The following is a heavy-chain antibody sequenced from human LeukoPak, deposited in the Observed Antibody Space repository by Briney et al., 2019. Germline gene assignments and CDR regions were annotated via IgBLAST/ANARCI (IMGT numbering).Heavy chain of an antibody. D-gene: IGHD2-15*01. CDR1: GFTFSSSA. CDR2: ISNNGGYT. V-gene: IGHV3-23*01. J-gene: IGHJ4*02. Sequence: RGSLRLSCAASGFTFSSSAMSWVRQAPGKGLEWVSAISNNGGYTYYADSMQGRFTISRDNSKSTLCLQMNSLRAEDTAVYYCAKQLGYCSDGSCYFPYWGQGTLVTVSS. CDR3: AKQLGYCSDGSCYFPY.